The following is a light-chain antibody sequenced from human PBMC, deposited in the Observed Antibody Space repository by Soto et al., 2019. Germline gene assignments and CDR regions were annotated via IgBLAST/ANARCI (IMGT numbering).Light chain of an antibody. J-gene: IGLJ1*01. Sequence: QSVLTQPASVSGSPGQSITISCTGTSSDVGGYNYVSWYQQHPGKAPKLMIFEVSNRPSGVSNRFSGSKSGNTASLTISGLQAEDEADYYYSSYTRSSTQVFGTGTKLTVL. CDR2: EVS. CDR1: SSDVGGYNY. V-gene: IGLV2-14*01. CDR3: SSYTRSSTQV.